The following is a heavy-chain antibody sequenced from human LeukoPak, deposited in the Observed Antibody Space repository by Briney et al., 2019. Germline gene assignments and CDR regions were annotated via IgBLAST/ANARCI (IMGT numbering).Heavy chain of an antibody. CDR2: IYYTGST. D-gene: IGHD4-17*01. V-gene: IGHV4-31*03. Sequence: PSETLSLTCTVSGGSINSGGYYWSWIRQLPGKGLEWIGYIYYTGSTSYNPSLKSRVTISVDTSKNQFSLKLSSVTAADTAVYYCTRGGTVTNVNYWGQGTLVTVSS. CDR3: TRGGTVTNVNY. CDR1: GGSINSGGYY. J-gene: IGHJ4*02.